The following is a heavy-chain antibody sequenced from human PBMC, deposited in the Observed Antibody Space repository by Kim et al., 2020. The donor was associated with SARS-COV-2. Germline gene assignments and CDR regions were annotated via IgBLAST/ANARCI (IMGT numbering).Heavy chain of an antibody. J-gene: IGHJ4*02. Sequence: GGSLRLSCATSGFAFSSYAMSWVRQAPGKGLEWVACIASAGDGTLYADSVKGRFTISRDNSKNTLYLQMSGLRAEDTAVYFCAKGRCQYGNCDGDFWGQGTLVTVSS. CDR1: GFAFSSYA. D-gene: IGHD1-7*01. V-gene: IGHV3-23*01. CDR3: AKGRCQYGNCDGDF. CDR2: IASAGDGT.